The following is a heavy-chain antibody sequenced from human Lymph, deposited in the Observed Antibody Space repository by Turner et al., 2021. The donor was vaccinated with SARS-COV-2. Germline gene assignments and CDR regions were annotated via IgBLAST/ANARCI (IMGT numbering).Heavy chain of an antibody. Sequence: EVQLVESGGGLVQPGGSLRLSCAASGFTFSSYSMNWVRQGPGKGLEWVSYISISSNPIYYADSVKGRFTISRDNAKNSLYLQMNSLGDEDTAVYYCARDRGGYGAYYYGMDVWGQGTTVTVSS. CDR3: ARDRGGYGAYYYGMDV. CDR2: ISISSNPI. J-gene: IGHJ6*02. D-gene: IGHD2-15*01. V-gene: IGHV3-48*02. CDR1: GFTFSSYS.